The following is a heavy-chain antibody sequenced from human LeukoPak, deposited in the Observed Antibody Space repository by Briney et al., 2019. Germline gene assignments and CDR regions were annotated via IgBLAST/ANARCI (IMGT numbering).Heavy chain of an antibody. CDR1: GGTFSSYA. Sequence: GASVKVSCKASGGTFSSYAISWVRQAPGQGLEWMGGIIPIFGTANNAQKFQGRVTITTDESTSTAYMEPSSLRSEDTAVYYCARSQGYNYAPFDYWGQGTLVTVSS. D-gene: IGHD5-18*01. J-gene: IGHJ4*02. CDR2: IIPIFGTA. CDR3: ARSQGYNYAPFDY. V-gene: IGHV1-69*05.